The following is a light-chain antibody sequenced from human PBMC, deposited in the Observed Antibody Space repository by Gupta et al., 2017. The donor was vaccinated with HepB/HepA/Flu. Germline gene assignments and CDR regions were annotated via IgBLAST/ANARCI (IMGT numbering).Light chain of an antibody. J-gene: IGKJ2*01. CDR2: ATS. CDR1: RTISTY. CDR3: QQSDSSPPS. Sequence: DIQMAQSPYSRSASVGDSVNLTCRASRTISTYLNWYQQKPGTAPKLLIYATSKLQSVVPLRCSGSGSGTDFTLTISSLQPEDFATYFCQQSDSSPPSFGQGTKLEIK. V-gene: IGKV1-39*01.